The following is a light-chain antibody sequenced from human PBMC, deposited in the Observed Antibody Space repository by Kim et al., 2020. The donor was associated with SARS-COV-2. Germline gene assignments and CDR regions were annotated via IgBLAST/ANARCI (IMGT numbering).Light chain of an antibody. CDR2: QTA. Sequence: LSPGQTASIACSGDKLGTKFVHWYQQKSGQSPALVIYQTARRPSGTPERFSGSLSGNTATLTIRGTQAMDEADYFCQAWDDTSAAFGGGTQLTVL. V-gene: IGLV3-1*01. CDR3: QAWDDTSAA. CDR1: KLGTKF. J-gene: IGLJ3*02.